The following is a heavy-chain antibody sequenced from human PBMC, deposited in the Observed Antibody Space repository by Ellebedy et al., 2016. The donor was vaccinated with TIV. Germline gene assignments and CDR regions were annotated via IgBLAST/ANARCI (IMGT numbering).Heavy chain of an antibody. CDR2: ISSSSSTI. Sequence: GGSLRLSXAASGFTFSSYSMNWVRQAPGKGLEWVSYISSSSSTIHYADSVKGRFTIPRDNAKNSLYLQMNSLRDEDTAVYYCARDRGGYTYGNFDYWGQGTLVTVSS. CDR3: ARDRGGYTYGNFDY. D-gene: IGHD5-18*01. J-gene: IGHJ4*02. V-gene: IGHV3-48*02. CDR1: GFTFSSYS.